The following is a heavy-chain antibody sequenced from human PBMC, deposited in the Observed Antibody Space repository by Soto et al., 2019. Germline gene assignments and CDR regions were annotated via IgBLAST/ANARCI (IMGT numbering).Heavy chain of an antibody. CDR3: ARVPSP. J-gene: IGHJ5*02. V-gene: IGHV4-59*08. CDR1: GGSISSDY. CDR2: IYYTGST. Sequence: PSETLSLTCTVSGGSISSDYWSWIRQSPGKGLEWIGYIYYTGSTNYNPSLKSRVTISADTSKNQFSLRLSSVTAADTAVYYCARVPSPWGQGTLVTVSS.